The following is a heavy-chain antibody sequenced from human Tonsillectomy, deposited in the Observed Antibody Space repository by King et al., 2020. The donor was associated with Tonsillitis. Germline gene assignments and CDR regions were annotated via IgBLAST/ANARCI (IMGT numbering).Heavy chain of an antibody. V-gene: IGHV3-23*04. D-gene: IGHD4-23*01. CDR2: ISGSGGSE. Sequence: VQLVESGGGLVQPGGSLRLSCAASGFTFSSYAMNWVRQAPGKGLEWISVISGSGGSEYYADSVKGRFTISRDNSKNTVYLEMNSLRSEDTAVYYCAKRPLTPYYFDSWGQGTLVTVSS. CDR1: GFTFSSYA. CDR3: AKRPLTPYYFDS. J-gene: IGHJ4*02.